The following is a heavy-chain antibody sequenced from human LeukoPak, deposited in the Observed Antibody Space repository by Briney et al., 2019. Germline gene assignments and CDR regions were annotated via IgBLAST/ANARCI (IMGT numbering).Heavy chain of an antibody. CDR1: GGSISSSSYY. CDR2: IYYSGST. J-gene: IGHJ5*02. D-gene: IGHD5-24*01. V-gene: IGHV4-39*07. CDR3: AGTSFSDGWLNWFDP. Sequence: SETLSLTCTVSGGSISSSSYYWGWIRQPPGKGLEWIGSIYYSGSTYYSPSLKSRVTISVDTSKNQFSLKLSSVTAADMAVYYCAGTSFSDGWLNWFDPWGQGNLVTVSS.